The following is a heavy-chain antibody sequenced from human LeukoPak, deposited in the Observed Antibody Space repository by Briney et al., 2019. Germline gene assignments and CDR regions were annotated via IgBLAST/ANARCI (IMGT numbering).Heavy chain of an antibody. V-gene: IGHV4-34*01. CDR3: ARGFFGVLDY. J-gene: IGHJ4*02. CDR2: INHSGST. D-gene: IGHD3-3*01. Sequence: MASETLSLTCAVYGGSFSGYYWSWIRQPPGKGLEWIGEINHSGSTNYNPSLKSRVTISVDTSKIQFSLKLSSVTAADTAVYHCARGFFGVLDYWGQGTLVTVSS. CDR1: GGSFSGYY.